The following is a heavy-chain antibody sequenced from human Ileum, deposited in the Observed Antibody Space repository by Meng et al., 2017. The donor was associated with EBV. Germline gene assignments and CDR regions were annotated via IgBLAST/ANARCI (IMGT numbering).Heavy chain of an antibody. CDR1: GATISSSSW. CDR3: AHYIWGTHPAGVY. D-gene: IGHD3-16*01. J-gene: IGHJ4*02. Sequence: GHRQGPGPGLGKPSGTLSSSWPFLGATISSSSWWSWVRQPPGKGLEWIGEIYHSGTTNYNPSLKSRVTMSVDKSKNEFSLNLNSVTAADTAVYYCAHYIWGTHPAGVYWGQGSLVTVSS. CDR2: IYHSGTT. V-gene: IGHV4-4*02.